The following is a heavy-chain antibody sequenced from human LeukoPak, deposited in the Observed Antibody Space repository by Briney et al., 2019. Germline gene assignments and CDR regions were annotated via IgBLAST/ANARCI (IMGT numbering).Heavy chain of an antibody. Sequence: HPGRSLRLSCAASGFTFSSYGMHWVRQAPGKGLEWVAVMWYDGSNKYYADSVKGRFTISRDNSKNTLYLQMNSLRAEDTAVYYCAYMGALGAFDIWGQGTMVTVSS. CDR1: GFTFSSYG. V-gene: IGHV3-33*01. CDR2: MWYDGSNK. CDR3: AYMGALGAFDI. J-gene: IGHJ3*02. D-gene: IGHD1-26*01.